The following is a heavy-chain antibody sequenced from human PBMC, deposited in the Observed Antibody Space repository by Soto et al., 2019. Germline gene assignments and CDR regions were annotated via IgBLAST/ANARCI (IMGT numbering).Heavy chain of an antibody. CDR1: GLSVSMYG. V-gene: IGHV3-30*18. Sequence: QVRLVESGGGLVQPGRSLRLSCEASGLSVSMYGMHWVRQAPGKGLEWVAVISEDGDNQYYGDSVKGRCTISRDTSQNTLHLQLNSLRVEDTALYYCANPSGYYFGLGSHDEASDMWGQGTGVTVFS. CDR2: ISEDGDNQ. CDR3: ANPSGYYFGLGSHDEASDM. J-gene: IGHJ3*02. D-gene: IGHD3-10*01.